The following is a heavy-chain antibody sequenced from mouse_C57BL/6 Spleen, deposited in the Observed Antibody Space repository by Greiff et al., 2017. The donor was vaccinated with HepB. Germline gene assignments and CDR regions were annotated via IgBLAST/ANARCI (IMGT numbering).Heavy chain of an antibody. CDR1: GFSFNTYA. V-gene: IGHV10-1*01. CDR2: IRSKSNNYAT. D-gene: IGHD1-1*01. CDR3: VRSYVGYFDV. J-gene: IGHJ1*03. Sequence: EVQLVESGGGLVQPKGSLKLSCAASGFSFNTYAMNWVRQAPGKGLEWVARIRSKSNNYATYYADSVKDRFTISRDDSESMLYLQMNNLKTEDTAMYYCVRSYVGYFDVWGTGTTVTVSS.